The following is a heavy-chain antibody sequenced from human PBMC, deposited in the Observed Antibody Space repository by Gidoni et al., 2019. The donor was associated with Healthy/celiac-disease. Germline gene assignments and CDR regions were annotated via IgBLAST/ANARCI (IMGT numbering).Heavy chain of an antibody. J-gene: IGHJ6*02. D-gene: IGHD2-2*02. CDR1: VGSIRSGGYY. CDR2: IYYSGST. Sequence: QVQLQESGPGRVKPSQTLSLTCTVSVGSIRSGGYYWSWFRQHPGKGLEWIGYIYYSGSTYYNPSLKSRVTISVDTSKNQFSLKLSSVTAADTAVYYCARDKGPHSCYIHCPRYYYGMDVWGQGTTVTVSS. V-gene: IGHV4-31*03. CDR3: ARDKGPHSCYIHCPRYYYGMDV.